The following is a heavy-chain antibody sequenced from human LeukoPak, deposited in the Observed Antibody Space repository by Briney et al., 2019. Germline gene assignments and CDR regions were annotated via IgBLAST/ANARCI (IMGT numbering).Heavy chain of an antibody. V-gene: IGHV5-51*01. D-gene: IGHD2-2*02. CDR2: LYPGDSHT. CDR3: ARGPYAYTSSATLGSYNWFDP. J-gene: IGHJ5*02. CDR1: GYSFPNYW. Sequence: GESLKISCKGSGYSFPNYWIGWVRQMPGKGLEWMGILYPGDSHTRCSPSFQDQVTISVDKSISTAYLQWSSLKASDTAMYYCARGPYAYTSSATLGSYNWFDPWGQGSLVTVSS.